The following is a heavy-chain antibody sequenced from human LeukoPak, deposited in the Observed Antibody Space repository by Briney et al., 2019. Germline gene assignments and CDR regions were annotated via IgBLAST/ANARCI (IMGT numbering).Heavy chain of an antibody. CDR2: ISGSGGST. CDR1: GFTFSSYA. V-gene: IGHV3-23*01. CDR3: AKDRGYCSSTSCYPGFVFDY. J-gene: IGHJ4*02. D-gene: IGHD2-2*01. Sequence: GGSLRLSCAASGFTFSSYAMSWVRQAPGKGLEWVSAISGSGGSTYYADSVKGRFTISRDNSKNTLYLQMNSLRAEDTAVYYCAKDRGYCSSTSCYPGFVFDYRGQGTLVTVSS.